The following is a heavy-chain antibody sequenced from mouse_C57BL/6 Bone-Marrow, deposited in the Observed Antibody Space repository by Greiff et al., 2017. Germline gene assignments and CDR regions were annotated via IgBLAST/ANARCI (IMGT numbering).Heavy chain of an antibody. CDR1: GYTFTSYW. Sequence: QVHVKQSGAELVKPGASVKLSCKASGYTFTSYWMHWVKQRPGQGLEWIGMIHPNSGSTNYNEKFKSKATLTVDKSSSTAYMQLSSLTSEDSAVYYCAMPFHYDGSSYGYWGQGTTLTVSS. CDR3: AMPFHYDGSSYGY. D-gene: IGHD1-1*01. J-gene: IGHJ2*01. CDR2: IHPNSGST. V-gene: IGHV1-64*01.